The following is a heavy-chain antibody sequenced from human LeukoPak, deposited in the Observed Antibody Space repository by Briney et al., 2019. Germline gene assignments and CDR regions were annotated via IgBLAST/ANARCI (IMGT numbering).Heavy chain of an antibody. J-gene: IGHJ3*02. D-gene: IGHD3-3*01. Sequence: ASVKVSCKVSEYTLTELSMHWVRQAPGKGLEWMGGFDPEDGETIYAQKFQGRVTMTEDTSTDTAYMELSSLRSEDTAVYYCATDWSTIFGVADRDDAFDIWGQGTMVTVSS. V-gene: IGHV1-24*01. CDR1: EYTLTELS. CDR2: FDPEDGET. CDR3: ATDWSTIFGVADRDDAFDI.